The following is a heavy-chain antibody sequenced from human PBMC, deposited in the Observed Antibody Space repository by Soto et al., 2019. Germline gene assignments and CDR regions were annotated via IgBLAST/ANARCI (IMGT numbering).Heavy chain of an antibody. D-gene: IGHD1-1*01. J-gene: IGHJ4*02. CDR2: ITSSGGST. CDR1: GFTFSSDA. Sequence: PGGSLRLSCAASGFTFSSDAMNWVRQAPGKGLDWVSVITSSGGSTNYADSVKGRFTISRDNSKSTLYLQMNSLRAEDTAVYYCAKETVPGTVDYWGQGTLVTVSS. V-gene: IGHV3-23*01. CDR3: AKETVPGTVDY.